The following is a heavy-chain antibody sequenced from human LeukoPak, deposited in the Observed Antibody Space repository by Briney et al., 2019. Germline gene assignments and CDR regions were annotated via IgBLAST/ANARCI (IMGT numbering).Heavy chain of an antibody. V-gene: IGHV4-59*01. CDR1: GGSNSSYY. CDR2: IYYSGST. Sequence: KPSETLSLTCTVSGGSNSSYYWSWIRQPPGKGLEWIGYIYYSGSTNYNPSLKSRVTISVDTSKSQFSLKLSSVTAADTAVYYCASGLLDDYWGQGTLVTVSS. J-gene: IGHJ4*02. CDR3: ASGLLDDY. D-gene: IGHD3-3*02.